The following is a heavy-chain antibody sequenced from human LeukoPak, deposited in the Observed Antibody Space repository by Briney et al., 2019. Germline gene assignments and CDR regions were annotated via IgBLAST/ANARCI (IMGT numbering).Heavy chain of an antibody. V-gene: IGHV4-59*01. CDR2: IYYSGST. J-gene: IGHJ5*02. Sequence: SETLSLTCTVSGGSISSYYWSWIRQPPGKGLEWIGYIYYSGSTNYNPSLKSRVTISVDTSKNQFSLKLSSVTAADTAVYYCARLTTVVNNWFDPWGQGTLVTVSS. D-gene: IGHD4-23*01. CDR1: GGSISSYY. CDR3: ARLTTVVNNWFDP.